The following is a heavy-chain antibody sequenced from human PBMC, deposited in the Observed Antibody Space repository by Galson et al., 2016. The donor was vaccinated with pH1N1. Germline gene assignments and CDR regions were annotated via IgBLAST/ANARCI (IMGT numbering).Heavy chain of an antibody. Sequence: SLRLSCAASGFTFSSYSMNWVRQAPGKGLEWVSYISSSSTINYADPVKGRFTISRDNAKNSPYLQMNSLRAEDTAVYYCARVNHYYYYGMDVWGQGTTVTVSS. CDR3: ARVNHYYYYGMDV. V-gene: IGHV3-48*01. CDR2: ISSSSTI. D-gene: IGHD1-14*01. J-gene: IGHJ6*02. CDR1: GFTFSSYS.